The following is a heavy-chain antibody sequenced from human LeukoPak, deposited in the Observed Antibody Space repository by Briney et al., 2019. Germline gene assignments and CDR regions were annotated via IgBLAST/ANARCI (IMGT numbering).Heavy chain of an antibody. D-gene: IGHD2-2*01. CDR3: ARGLRKNFGSTTVYYFDY. J-gene: IGHJ4*02. CDR2: INPNSGGT. Sequence: ASVKVSCKASGYTFTGYYMHWVRQAPGQGLEWMGWINPNSGGTNHAQKFQGRVTMTRDTSISTAYMELSRLRSDDTAVYYCARGLRKNFGSTTVYYFDYWGQGTLVTVSS. CDR1: GYTFTGYY. V-gene: IGHV1-2*02.